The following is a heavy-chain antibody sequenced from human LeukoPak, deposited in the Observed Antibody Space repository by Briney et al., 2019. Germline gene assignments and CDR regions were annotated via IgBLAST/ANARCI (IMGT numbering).Heavy chain of an antibody. Sequence: GGSLRLSCAASGFTVSSNCMSWVRQAPGKGLEWVSVIYSGGSTYYADSVKGRFTISRDNSKNTLYLQMNSLRAEDTAVYYCARDAVSGDAFDIWGQGTMVTVSS. CDR2: IYSGGST. CDR3: ARDAVSGDAFDI. V-gene: IGHV3-53*01. CDR1: GFTVSSNC. J-gene: IGHJ3*02. D-gene: IGHD3-22*01.